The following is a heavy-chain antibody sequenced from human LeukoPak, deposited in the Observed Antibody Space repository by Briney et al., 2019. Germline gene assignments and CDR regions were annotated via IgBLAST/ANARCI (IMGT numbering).Heavy chain of an antibody. J-gene: IGHJ6*03. V-gene: IGHV3-53*01. Sequence: GGSLRLSCAASGFSVSIKYMNWVRQAPGKGLEWVSILYSSGTTYYANSVKGRFTISRDNSENSLYLQMNSLRAEDTAVYHCARDRDYYGLPYYYYYMDVWGKGTTVTVSS. CDR1: GFSVSIKY. CDR2: LYSSGTT. D-gene: IGHD3-10*01. CDR3: ARDRDYYGLPYYYYYMDV.